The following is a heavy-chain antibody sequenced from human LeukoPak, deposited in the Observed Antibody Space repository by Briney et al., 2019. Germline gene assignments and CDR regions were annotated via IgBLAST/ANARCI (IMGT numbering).Heavy chain of an antibody. CDR3: AREAYGDGNWFDP. CDR2: ISAYNGNT. Sequence: GASVKVSRKASGYTFTIYGISWVRQAPGQGLEWMGWISAYNGNTNYAQKLQGRVTMTTDTSTSTAYMELRSLRSDDTAVYYCAREAYGDGNWFDPWGQGTLVTVSS. J-gene: IGHJ5*02. V-gene: IGHV1-18*01. CDR1: GYTFTIYG. D-gene: IGHD4-17*01.